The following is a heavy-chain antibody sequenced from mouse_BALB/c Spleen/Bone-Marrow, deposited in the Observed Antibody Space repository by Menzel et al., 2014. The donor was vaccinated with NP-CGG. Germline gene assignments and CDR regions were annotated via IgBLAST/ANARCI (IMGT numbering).Heavy chain of an antibody. CDR1: GYTFTSYY. D-gene: IGHD5-1*01. Sequence: VQLQQSGAELVKPGASVKLSCKASGYTFTSYYMYWVKQRPGQGLEWIGEINPSNGGTSFNEKFKSRATLTVDKSSSTAYMQLSSLTSEDSAVYYCTRLPHWGQGTSVTVSS. J-gene: IGHJ4*01. CDR3: TRLPH. V-gene: IGHV1S81*02. CDR2: INPSNGGT.